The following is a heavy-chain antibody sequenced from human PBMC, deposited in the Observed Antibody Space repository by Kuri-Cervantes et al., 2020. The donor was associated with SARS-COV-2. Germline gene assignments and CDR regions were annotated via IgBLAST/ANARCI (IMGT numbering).Heavy chain of an antibody. J-gene: IGHJ6*02. CDR2: INDSGST. D-gene: IGHD2-8*01. V-gene: IGHV4-34*01. CDR1: GGSFSGYS. Sequence: SETLSLTCAVYGGSFSGYSWSWIRQSPGKGLEWIGEINDSGSTNNSPSLESRVTMSVDTSKNQFSLKLSSVTAADTAVYYCARVHCTNGVCYRDYYYYGMDVWGQGTTVTVSS. CDR3: ARVHCTNGVCYRDYYYYGMDV.